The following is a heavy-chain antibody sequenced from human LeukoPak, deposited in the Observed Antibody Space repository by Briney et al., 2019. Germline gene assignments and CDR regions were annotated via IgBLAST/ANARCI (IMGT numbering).Heavy chain of an antibody. J-gene: IGHJ6*03. Sequence: SETLSLTCTVSGGSIRSDYWNWIRQPASKRLEWIGRVYTIGTNYHPSLKSRVTMSVDTSKKQISLKLSSVTAADTAVHYCAGSMIRDNYYYYMDVWGKGSTVTVSS. V-gene: IGHV4-4*07. CDR2: VYTIGT. CDR3: AGSMIRDNYYYYMDV. CDR1: GGSIRSDY. D-gene: IGHD3-10*01.